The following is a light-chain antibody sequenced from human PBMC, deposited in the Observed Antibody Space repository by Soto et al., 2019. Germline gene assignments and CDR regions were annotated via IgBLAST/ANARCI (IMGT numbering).Light chain of an antibody. Sequence: DIQMTQSPSSLSASVGDRVTITCRANQDISYYLAWYQQKQGKVPKLLIYGASTLQSGVPSRLSGSGYGTDLTITISSMQTEDIETYYCQKYHSDPRTFGQGTKVDIK. CDR1: QDISYY. CDR3: QKYHSDPRT. CDR2: GAS. V-gene: IGKV1-27*01. J-gene: IGKJ1*01.